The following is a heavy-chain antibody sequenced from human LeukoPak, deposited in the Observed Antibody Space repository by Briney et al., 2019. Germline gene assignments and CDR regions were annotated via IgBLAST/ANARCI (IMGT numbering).Heavy chain of an antibody. CDR1: GYTLTGYY. V-gene: IGHV1-2*02. CDR2: INPNSGGT. D-gene: IGHD3-3*01. CDR3: ARDGVDSNLSVRVGKDY. Sequence: ASVKVSCKASGYTLTGYYMHWVRQAPGQGLEWMGWINPNSGGTNYAQKFQGRVTMTRDTSISTAYMELSRLRSDDTAVYYCARDGVDSNLSVRVGKDYWGQGTLVTVSS. J-gene: IGHJ4*02.